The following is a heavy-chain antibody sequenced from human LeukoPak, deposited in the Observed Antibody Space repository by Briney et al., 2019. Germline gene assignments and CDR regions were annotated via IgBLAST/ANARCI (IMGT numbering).Heavy chain of an antibody. V-gene: IGHV3-23*01. J-gene: IGHJ4*02. D-gene: IGHD3-9*01. Sequence: SGGSLRLSCAASGFTFSSYSMNWVRQAPGEGLEWVSAISGSGGSTYYADSVKGRFTISRDNSKNTLYLQMNSLRAEDTAVYYCAKTYYDILTGYPIFDYWGQGTLVTVSS. CDR1: GFTFSSYS. CDR3: AKTYYDILTGYPIFDY. CDR2: ISGSGGST.